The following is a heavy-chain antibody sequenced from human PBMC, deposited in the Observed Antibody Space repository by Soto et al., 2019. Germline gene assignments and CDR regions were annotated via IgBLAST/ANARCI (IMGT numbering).Heavy chain of an antibody. CDR1: GGSISSGDYY. CDR3: ARVRGGYYYAVDV. J-gene: IGHJ6*02. CDR2: ISYSGST. Sequence: SETLSLTCTVSGGSISSGDYYWSWIRPPPGKGLEGIGHISYSGSTYYNTSLKSRVTISVDTTRNPFSQKVNSVPAPDPAGYYWARVRGGYYYAVDVWGQGTTVTVSS. D-gene: IGHD3-10*01. V-gene: IGHV4-30-4*02.